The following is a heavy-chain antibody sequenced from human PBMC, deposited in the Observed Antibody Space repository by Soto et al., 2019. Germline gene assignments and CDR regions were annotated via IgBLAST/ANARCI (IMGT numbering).Heavy chain of an antibody. CDR1: GFTFSSYS. J-gene: IGHJ6*03. Sequence: EVQLVESGGGLVKPGGSLRLSCAASGFTFSSYSMNWVRQAPGKGLEWVSSISSSSSYIYYADAVKGRFTISRDNVKNSLYLQMNSLRAEDTAVYYCARAQGVRFYPEEYYYYYMDVWGKGTTVTVSS. CDR3: ARAQGVRFYPEEYYYYYMDV. CDR2: ISSSSSYI. V-gene: IGHV3-21*01. D-gene: IGHD3-3*01.